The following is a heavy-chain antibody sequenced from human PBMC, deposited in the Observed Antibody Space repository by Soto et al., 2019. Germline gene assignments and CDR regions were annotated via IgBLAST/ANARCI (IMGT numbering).Heavy chain of an antibody. V-gene: IGHV5-10-1*01. D-gene: IGHD3-22*01. Sequence: GESLKISCKGSGCSFAGYWITWVRQKPGKGLEWMGRIDPSDSQTYYSPSFRGHVTISATKTITTVFLQWSSLRASDTAMYYCARQIYDSDTGPNFQYYFDSWGQGTPVTVS. CDR3: ARQIYDSDTGPNFQYYFDS. J-gene: IGHJ4*02. CDR2: IDPSDSQT. CDR1: GCSFAGYW.